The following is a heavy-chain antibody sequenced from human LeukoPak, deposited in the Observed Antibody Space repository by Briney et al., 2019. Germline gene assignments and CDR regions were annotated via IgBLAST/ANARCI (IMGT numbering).Heavy chain of an antibody. D-gene: IGHD1-7*01. CDR2: INDSGRT. V-gene: IGHV4-34*01. CDR1: GGSFSNYY. J-gene: IGHJ6*03. Sequence: PSETLSLTCAAYGGSFSNYYWSWIRQPPGKGLEWIGEINDSGRTNYNPSLMSRVTVSVDTSKNQFSLMLIYWPATDHTVFYCARRWNYGRNYYIDVWGNGATVSVSS. CDR3: ARRWNYGRNYYIDV.